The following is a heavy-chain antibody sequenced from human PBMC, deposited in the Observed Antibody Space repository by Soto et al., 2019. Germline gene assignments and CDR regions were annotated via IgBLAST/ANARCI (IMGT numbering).Heavy chain of an antibody. J-gene: IGHJ4*02. V-gene: IGHV3-53*01. CDR3: ARSPMGATYFDY. Sequence: EVQLVESGGGLIQPGGSLRLSCAASGFTVSSNYMSWVRQGPGKGLEWVSVIYSGGSTYYADAVKGRFTISRDKSKNTLYLQMNSLRAEDTAVYYCARSPMGATYFDYWGQGTLVTVSS. CDR1: GFTVSSNY. D-gene: IGHD1-26*01. CDR2: IYSGGST.